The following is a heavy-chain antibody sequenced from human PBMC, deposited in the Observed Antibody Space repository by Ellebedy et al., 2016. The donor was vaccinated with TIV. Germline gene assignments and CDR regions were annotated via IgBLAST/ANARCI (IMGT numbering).Heavy chain of an antibody. CDR3: AKDLLKTYYYGSGSSSTPGYYGMDV. Sequence: GGSLRLSCAASGFTFSSYGMHWVRQAPGKGLEWVAFIRYDGSNKYYADSVKGRFTISRDNSKNTLYLQMNSLRAEDTAVYYCAKDLLKTYYYGSGSSSTPGYYGMDVWGQGTTVTVSS. D-gene: IGHD3-10*01. CDR2: IRYDGSNK. CDR1: GFTFSSYG. J-gene: IGHJ6*02. V-gene: IGHV3-30*02.